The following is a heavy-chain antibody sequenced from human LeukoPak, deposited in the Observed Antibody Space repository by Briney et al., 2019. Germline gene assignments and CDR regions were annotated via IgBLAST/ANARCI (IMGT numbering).Heavy chain of an antibody. D-gene: IGHD6-6*01. V-gene: IGHV3-30*04. CDR3: ARASSSSSGLCKY. CDR1: GFTFSSYP. Sequence: GGSLRLSCAASGFTFSSYPMHWVRQAPGKGLEWVAVISYDGSNKYYADSVKGRFTISRDNSKNTLYLQMNSLRAEDTAVYYCARASSSSSGLCKYWGQGTLVTVSS. J-gene: IGHJ4*02. CDR2: ISYDGSNK.